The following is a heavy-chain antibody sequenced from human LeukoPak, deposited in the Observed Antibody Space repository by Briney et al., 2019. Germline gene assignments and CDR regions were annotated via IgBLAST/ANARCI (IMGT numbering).Heavy chain of an antibody. CDR1: GFTFDDYA. J-gene: IGHJ4*02. V-gene: IGHV3-9*01. CDR3: AKVYSSGWSAFDY. D-gene: IGHD6-19*01. CDR2: ISWNSGSI. Sequence: GRSLRLSCAASGFTFDDYAMHWVRHAPGKGLEWVSGISWNSGSIGYADSVKGRFTISRDNAKNSLYLQMNSLRAEDTALYYCAKVYSSGWSAFDYWGQGTLVTVSS.